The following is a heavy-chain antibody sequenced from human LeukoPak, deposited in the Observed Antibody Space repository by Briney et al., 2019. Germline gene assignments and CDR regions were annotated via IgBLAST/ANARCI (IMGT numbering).Heavy chain of an antibody. J-gene: IGHJ4*02. D-gene: IGHD6-13*01. V-gene: IGHV3-23*01. CDR3: AKGQEIRYSSSWPYYFDY. Sequence: GGSLRLSCAASGFTFGSYAMSWVRQAPGKGLEWVSAISGSGASIYYADSMKGRFTISRDNSKNTLYLQMNSLRAEDTAVYYCAKGQEIRYSSSWPYYFDYWGQGTLVTVSS. CDR1: GFTFGSYA. CDR2: ISGSGASI.